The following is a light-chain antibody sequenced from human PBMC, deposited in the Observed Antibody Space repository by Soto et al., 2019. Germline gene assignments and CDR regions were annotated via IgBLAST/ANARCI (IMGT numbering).Light chain of an antibody. V-gene: IGKV3-15*01. CDR3: QQYNNWPLT. CDR2: GAS. J-gene: IGKJ5*01. CDR1: QSVSSN. Sequence: EIVMTQSPATLSVSPGERATLSYRASQSVSSNLAWYQQKPGQAPRLLIYGASTRATGIPARFSGSGSGTDFTLTISSLQSEDFAVYYCQQYNNWPLTFGQGTRLEIK.